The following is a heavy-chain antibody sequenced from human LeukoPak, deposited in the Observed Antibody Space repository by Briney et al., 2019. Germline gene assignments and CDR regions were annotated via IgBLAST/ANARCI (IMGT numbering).Heavy chain of an antibody. Sequence: GGSLRLSCAASGLTFSSQAINWVRQAPGKGLEWVSGISGSGNSIYYADSVKGRFTISRDNSKNTLYLQMNSLRAEDTAVYYCARDLAVTASYYFDYWGQGTLVTVSS. CDR1: GLTFSSQA. CDR3: ARDLAVTASYYFDY. V-gene: IGHV3-23*01. CDR2: ISGSGNSI. D-gene: IGHD2-21*02. J-gene: IGHJ4*02.